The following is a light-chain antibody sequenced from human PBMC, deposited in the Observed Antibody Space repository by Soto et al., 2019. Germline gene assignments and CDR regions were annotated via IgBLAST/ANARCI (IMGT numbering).Light chain of an antibody. CDR1: QSVSSSY. J-gene: IGKJ5*01. CDR2: GAS. Sequence: IVLTQSPGTLSLSPGERATLSCRASQSVSSSYLAWYQQKPGQAPRLLIYGASSRATGIPDRFSGSGSGTDFTLTINRLEPEYFAVYYCQQYGSSITFGQGTRLEIK. CDR3: QQYGSSIT. V-gene: IGKV3-20*01.